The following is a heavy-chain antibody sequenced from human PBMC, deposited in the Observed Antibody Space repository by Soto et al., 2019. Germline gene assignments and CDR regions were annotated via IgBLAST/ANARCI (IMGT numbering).Heavy chain of an antibody. CDR2: TYYRSQWHN. CDR3: ARERGFLSEALDI. CDR1: GDIVFSNTAT. V-gene: IGHV6-1*01. Sequence: QVQLQQSGPGLVKPSQTLSLTCAISGDIVFSNTATWNWIRQSPSRGLAWLGRTYYRSQWHNDYAESVKSRITIHPDTSKNQFSLQLNSVTPEDTAVYYCARERGFLSEALDIWGRGTMVTVSS. J-gene: IGHJ3*02. D-gene: IGHD3-10*01.